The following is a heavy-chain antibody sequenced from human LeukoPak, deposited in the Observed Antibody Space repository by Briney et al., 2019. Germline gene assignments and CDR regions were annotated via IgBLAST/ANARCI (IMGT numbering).Heavy chain of an antibody. J-gene: IGHJ4*02. CDR1: GGSFSGYY. D-gene: IGHD6-19*01. CDR2: INHSGST. Sequence: SETLSLTCTAYGGSFSGYYWSWIRQPPGKGLEWIGEINHSGSTNYNPSLKSRVTISVDTSKNQFSLKLSSVTAADTAVYYCARGQQIAVAGPFDYWGQGTLVTVSS. V-gene: IGHV4-34*01. CDR3: ARGQQIAVAGPFDY.